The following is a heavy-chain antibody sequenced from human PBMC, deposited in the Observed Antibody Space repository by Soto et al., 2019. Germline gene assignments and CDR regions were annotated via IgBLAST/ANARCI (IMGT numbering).Heavy chain of an antibody. CDR2: IYYSGST. CDR1: GGSISSGGYY. D-gene: IGHD6-6*01. Sequence: SETLSLTCTVSGGSISSGGYYWSWIRQHPGKGLEWIGYIYYSGSTYYNPSLKSRVTISVDTSKNQFSLKLSSVTAADTAVYYCARGAVYSCSPHYYYYYGMDVWGQGTTVTVS. CDR3: ARGAVYSCSPHYYYYYGMDV. J-gene: IGHJ6*02. V-gene: IGHV4-31*03.